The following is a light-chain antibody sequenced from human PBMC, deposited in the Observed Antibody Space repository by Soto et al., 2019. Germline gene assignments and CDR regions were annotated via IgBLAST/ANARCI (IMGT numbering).Light chain of an antibody. CDR2: LGS. CDR3: MQALQTGT. V-gene: IGKV2-28*01. J-gene: IGKJ1*01. Sequence: DIVMTQSPLSLPVTPGEPASISCRSSQSLLHSNGYNYLDWYLQKPGQSPQPLIYLGSNRSSGVPDRFSGGGSGTDFTLKISRVEAEDVGVYYCMQALQTGTFGQGTKVEVK. CDR1: QSLLHSNGYNY.